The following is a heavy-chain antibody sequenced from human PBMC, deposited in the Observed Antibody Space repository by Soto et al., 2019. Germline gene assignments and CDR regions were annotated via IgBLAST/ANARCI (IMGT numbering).Heavy chain of an antibody. V-gene: IGHV1-69*01. CDR2: IIPIFGTA. D-gene: IGHD6-13*01. J-gene: IGHJ6*02. CDR1: GGTFSSYA. Sequence: QVQLVQSGAEVKKPGSSVKVSCKASGGTFSSYAISWVRQAPGQGLEWMGGIIPIFGTANYAQKFQGRVTITADESTSTAYMELSSLRSEDTAVYYRARDIAAAGSYYYYGMDVWGQGTTVTVSS. CDR3: ARDIAAAGSYYYYGMDV.